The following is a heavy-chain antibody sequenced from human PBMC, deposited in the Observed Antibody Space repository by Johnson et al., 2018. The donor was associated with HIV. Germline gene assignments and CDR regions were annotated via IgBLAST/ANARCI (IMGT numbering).Heavy chain of an antibody. D-gene: IGHD2-15*01. CDR1: GFTFSDYY. CDR2: ISSSGSNI. J-gene: IGHJ3*02. Sequence: QMMLVESGGGLVKPGGSLRLSCAPSGFTFSDYYMSWMRQAPGQGLEWVSYISSSGSNIYKADSVKGRFTISRDNAKNSLFLQMNSRRAEDTAVYYCGRSRVDIVVVAGAFDIWGQGTVVTVSS. CDR3: GRSRVDIVVVAGAFDI. V-gene: IGHV3-11*04.